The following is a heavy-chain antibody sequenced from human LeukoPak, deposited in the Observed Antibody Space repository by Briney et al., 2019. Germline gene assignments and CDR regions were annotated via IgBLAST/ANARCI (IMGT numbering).Heavy chain of an antibody. D-gene: IGHD3-9*01. Sequence: GRSLRLSWAAYGLTFSSSAMHSARQAARNGLEWLGRIRSKANSYATAYAASVKGKVNISRDDSKNTAYVQMNSLKTEDTAVDYCTRHSDMLTGYLANPFDYWGQGTLVTVSS. CDR1: GLTFSSSA. V-gene: IGHV3-73*01. CDR2: IRSKANSYAT. J-gene: IGHJ4*01. CDR3: TRHSDMLTGYLANPFDY.